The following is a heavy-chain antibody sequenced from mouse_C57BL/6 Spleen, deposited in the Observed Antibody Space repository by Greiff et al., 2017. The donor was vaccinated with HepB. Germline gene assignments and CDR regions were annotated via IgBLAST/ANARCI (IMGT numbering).Heavy chain of an antibody. J-gene: IGHJ4*01. Sequence: VQLQQPGAELVKPGASVKLSCKASGYTFTSYWLHWVKQRPGQGLEWIGMIHPNSGSTNYNEKFKSKATLTVDKSSSTAYMQLSSLTSEDSAVYYCAESYRYAMDYWGQGTSVTVSS. V-gene: IGHV1-64*01. D-gene: IGHD1-1*01. CDR1: GYTFTSYW. CDR3: AESYRYAMDY. CDR2: IHPNSGST.